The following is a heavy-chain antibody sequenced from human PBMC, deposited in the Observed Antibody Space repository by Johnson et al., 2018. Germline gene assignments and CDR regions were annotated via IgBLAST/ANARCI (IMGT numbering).Heavy chain of an antibody. CDR3: AKGRYYYVGMEV. J-gene: IGHJ6*02. CDR2: ISWNSGSI. D-gene: IGHD3-10*02. Sequence: VQLVQSGGGVVQPGRSLRLSCAASGFTFSSYAMHWVRQAPGKGLEWVSGISWNSGSIGYADSVKGRFTISRDNAKNSRYLQMNSLRAEDTALYYCAKGRYYYVGMEVWGQGTTVTGSS. CDR1: GFTFSSYA. V-gene: IGHV3-9*01.